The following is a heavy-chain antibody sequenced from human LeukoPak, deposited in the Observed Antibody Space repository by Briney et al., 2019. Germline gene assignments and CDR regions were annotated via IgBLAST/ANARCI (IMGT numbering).Heavy chain of an antibody. J-gene: IGHJ4*02. CDR1: GGSISSYY. Sequence: SETLSLTCTVSGGSISSYYWSWIRQPPGKGLEWIGYIYYSGSTNYNPSLKSRVTISVDTSKKQFSLKLSSVTAADTAMYYCARHRDGYHFDYWGQGTLVTVSS. CDR2: IYYSGST. D-gene: IGHD5-24*01. CDR3: ARHRDGYHFDY. V-gene: IGHV4-59*08.